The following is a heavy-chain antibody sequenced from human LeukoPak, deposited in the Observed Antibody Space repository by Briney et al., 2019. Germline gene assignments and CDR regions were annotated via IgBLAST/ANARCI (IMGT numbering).Heavy chain of an antibody. CDR1: GYSFRSYW. Sequence: GESLKISCKGSGYSFRSYWIGWVRQMPGKGLKWMGIIYPGDSDARYSPSFQGQVTISADKSISTAYLQWSSLKASDTAVYYCARRRDLYSGSYYPFDYWGQGTLVTVSS. J-gene: IGHJ4*02. CDR3: ARRRDLYSGSYYPFDY. D-gene: IGHD1-26*01. V-gene: IGHV5-51*01. CDR2: IYPGDSDA.